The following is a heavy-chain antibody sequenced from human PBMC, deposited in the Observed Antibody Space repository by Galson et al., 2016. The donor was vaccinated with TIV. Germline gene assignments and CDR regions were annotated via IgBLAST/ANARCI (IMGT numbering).Heavy chain of an antibody. Sequence: SVKVSCKASGYTFINYGITWVRQAPGQGLEWMGWISGYDGHTNYVQMFQGRVTMTSDKSTNTVYMELRSLRSDDTAVYYCARDSGTYDYWGQGSLVTVSS. CDR2: ISGYDGHT. V-gene: IGHV1-18*04. J-gene: IGHJ4*02. CDR3: ARDSGTYDY. CDR1: GYTFINYG. D-gene: IGHD1-26*01.